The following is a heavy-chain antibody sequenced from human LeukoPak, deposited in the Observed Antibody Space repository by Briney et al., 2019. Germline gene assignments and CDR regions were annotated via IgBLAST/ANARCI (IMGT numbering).Heavy chain of an antibody. Sequence: GALVKVSCKASGYTFTSYGISSVRQAPGQGLEWMGWISAYNGNTNYAQKLQGRVTMTTDTSTSTAYMELRSLRSDDTAVYYCARDQFTYYYDSSGYFLWGQGTLVTVSS. D-gene: IGHD3-22*01. V-gene: IGHV1-18*01. CDR2: ISAYNGNT. CDR1: GYTFTSYG. CDR3: ARDQFTYYYDSSGYFL. J-gene: IGHJ4*02.